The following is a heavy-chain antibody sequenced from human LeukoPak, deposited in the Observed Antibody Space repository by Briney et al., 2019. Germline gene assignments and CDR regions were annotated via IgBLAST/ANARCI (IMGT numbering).Heavy chain of an antibody. CDR1: GGSFSGYY. D-gene: IGHD3-22*01. CDR3: ARGGRITMIVVVHRLFDY. J-gene: IGHJ4*02. V-gene: IGHV4-34*01. Sequence: SETLSLTCAVYGGSFSGYYWGWIRQPPGKGLEWIGEINHSGSTNYNPSLKSRVTISVDTSKNQFSLKLSSVTAADTAVYYCARGGRITMIVVVHRLFDYWGQGTLVTVSS. CDR2: INHSGST.